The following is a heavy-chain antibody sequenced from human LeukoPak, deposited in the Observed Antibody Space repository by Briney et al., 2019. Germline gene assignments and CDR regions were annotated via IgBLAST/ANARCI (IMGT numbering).Heavy chain of an antibody. CDR2: ISAYNGNT. Sequence: GASVKVSCKASGYTFTSYGISWVRQAPGQGLEWVGWISAYNGNTNYAQKLQGRVTMTTDTSTSTAYKELRSLRSDDTAVYYCARDELLRWLPDPWGQGTLVTVSS. J-gene: IGHJ5*02. D-gene: IGHD5-24*01. CDR1: GYTFTSYG. CDR3: ARDELLRWLPDP. V-gene: IGHV1-18*01.